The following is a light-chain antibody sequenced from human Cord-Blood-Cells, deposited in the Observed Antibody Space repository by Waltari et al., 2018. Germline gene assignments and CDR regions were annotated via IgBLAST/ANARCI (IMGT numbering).Light chain of an antibody. Sequence: QSVLTQPPSASRNPAQRVTISCSGSSSTIGSNYVYWYQQLPGTAPKLLIYRNNQRPQGVPARFSGSKSGTSASLAISGLRSEDEADYYCAAWDDSLSGHYVFGTGTKVTVL. CDR2: RNN. CDR3: AAWDDSLSGHYV. V-gene: IGLV1-47*01. J-gene: IGLJ1*01. CDR1: SSTIGSNY.